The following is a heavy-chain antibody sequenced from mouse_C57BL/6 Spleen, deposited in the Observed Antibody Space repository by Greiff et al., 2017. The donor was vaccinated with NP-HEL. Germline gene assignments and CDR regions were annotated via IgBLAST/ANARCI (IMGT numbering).Heavy chain of an antibody. CDR3: ARKYGYSYYYAMDY. Sequence: EVQLHQSGPVLVKPGASVKMPCKASGYTFTDYYMTWVKQSHGKSLEWIGVINPYNGGTSYNQKFKGKATLTVDKSSSTAYMELNSLTSEDSAVDYCARKYGYSYYYAMDYWGQGTSVTVSS. CDR2: INPYNGGT. J-gene: IGHJ4*01. CDR1: GYTFTDYY. V-gene: IGHV1-19*01. D-gene: IGHD2-2*01.